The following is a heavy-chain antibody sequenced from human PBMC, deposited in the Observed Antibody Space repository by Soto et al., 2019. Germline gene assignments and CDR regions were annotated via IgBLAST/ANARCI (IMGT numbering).Heavy chain of an antibody. V-gene: IGHV1-69*13. CDR1: GVTFRSYV. CDR3: ARVGSHSRNIVLMVYAGYYYGMDV. Sequence: SVKGSCRASGVTFRSYVISWVRQALGQGVEWMGEIIPIFGTANYAQKFQGIVTITADESTSTAYMELSSLRSEDTAVYYCARVGSHSRNIVLMVYAGYYYGMDVWAQGTTVTVSS. CDR2: IIPIFGTA. D-gene: IGHD2-8*01. J-gene: IGHJ6*02.